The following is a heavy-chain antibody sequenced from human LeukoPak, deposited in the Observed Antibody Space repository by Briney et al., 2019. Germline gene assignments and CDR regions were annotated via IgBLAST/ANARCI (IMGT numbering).Heavy chain of an antibody. J-gene: IGHJ3*02. Sequence: PAETLSLTCTVSGGSISSGGYYWSWIRQHPGKGLEWIGYIYYSGSTYYNPSLKSRVTISVDTSKNQFSLKLSSVTAADTAVYYCARLFYYYDSSGYYSNDAFDIWGQGTMVTVSS. CDR3: ARLFYYYDSSGYYSNDAFDI. D-gene: IGHD3-22*01. CDR1: GGSISSGGYY. CDR2: IYYSGST. V-gene: IGHV4-31*03.